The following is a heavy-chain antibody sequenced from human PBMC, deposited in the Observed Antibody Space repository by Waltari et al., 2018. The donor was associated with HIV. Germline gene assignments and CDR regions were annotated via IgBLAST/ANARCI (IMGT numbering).Heavy chain of an antibody. D-gene: IGHD3-16*01. CDR1: GYSFIDFD. CDR2: MDTDNGDA. CDR3: TKGRGGELIGDE. Sequence: QVQLVQSGAEIKKPRASVRDSCKSSGYSFIDFDINWVRRPPGRGVEWVGWMDTDNGDAGYGHKFKSRIGLTRNTATDAAYMDVTNLTSEDTGIYYCTKGRGGELIGDEWGQGTLVTVSS. J-gene: IGHJ4*02. V-gene: IGHV1-8*02.